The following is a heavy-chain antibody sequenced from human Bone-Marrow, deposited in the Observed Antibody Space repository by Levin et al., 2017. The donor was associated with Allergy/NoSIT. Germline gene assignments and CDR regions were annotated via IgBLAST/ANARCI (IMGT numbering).Heavy chain of an antibody. J-gene: IGHJ4*02. CDR1: GFTFSNYW. D-gene: IGHD6-6*01. V-gene: IGHV3-74*01. CDR2: INTDGVST. Sequence: LSLTCAASGFTFSNYWMHWVRQVPGKGLVWVSRINTDGVSTTYADSVKGRFTISRDNAKSTLYLQMNSLRAEDTAVYYCAREDSSSSGRTFDYWGQGTLVTGSS. CDR3: AREDSSSSGRTFDY.